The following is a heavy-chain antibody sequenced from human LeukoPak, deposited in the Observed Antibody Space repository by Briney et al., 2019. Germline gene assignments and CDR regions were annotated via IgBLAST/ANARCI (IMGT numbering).Heavy chain of an antibody. CDR3: ARDIAVAGTVFYYYYYMDV. Sequence: VASVKVSCKASGGTFNTCAVTWVRQAPGQGLEWMGGIIPIFGTANYAQKFQGRVTITADESTSTAYMELSSLRSEDTAVYYCARDIAVAGTVFYYYYYMDVWGKGTTVTISS. CDR1: GGTFNTCA. J-gene: IGHJ6*03. V-gene: IGHV1-69*13. D-gene: IGHD6-19*01. CDR2: IIPIFGTA.